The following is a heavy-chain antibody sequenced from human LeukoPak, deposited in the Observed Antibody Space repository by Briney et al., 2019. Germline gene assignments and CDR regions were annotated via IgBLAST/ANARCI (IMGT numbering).Heavy chain of an antibody. V-gene: IGHV3-30*02. D-gene: IGHD3-16*01. CDR1: GFTFSSYG. CDR2: IRYDGSNK. Sequence: GGSLRLSCAASGFTFSSYGMHWVRQAPGKGLEWVAFIRYDGSNKYYADSVKGRFTISRDNSKNTLYLQMNSLRAEDTAVYYCAKARSYVWGSYDYWGQGTLVTVSS. CDR3: AKARSYVWGSYDY. J-gene: IGHJ4*02.